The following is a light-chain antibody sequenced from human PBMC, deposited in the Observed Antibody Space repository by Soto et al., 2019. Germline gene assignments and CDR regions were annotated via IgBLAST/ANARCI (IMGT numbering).Light chain of an antibody. Sequence: DIQMTQSPSTLSASVGDRVTITCRASQSTSTWLAWYQHKPGKAPNLLIYKASSLESGVPSRFSGSVSGTEFTLTISSLQPDDVATYYCQQYGRYRTFGQGTKVEIK. CDR3: QQYGRYRT. J-gene: IGKJ1*01. CDR2: KAS. V-gene: IGKV1-5*03. CDR1: QSTSTW.